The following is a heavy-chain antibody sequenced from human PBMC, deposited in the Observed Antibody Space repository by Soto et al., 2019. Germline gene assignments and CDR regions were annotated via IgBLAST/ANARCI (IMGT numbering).Heavy chain of an antibody. CDR3: ARMNQLAPKRNAFDI. D-gene: IGHD1-1*01. CDR1: GDSISSYF. Sequence: SETLSLTCTVSGDSISSYFWTWIRQSPGKGLQWIGYIHYSGDTNYSPSLKSRVSLSVDTSKNQFSLRLTSVTAADTAAYFCARMNQLAPKRNAFDIWGQGTMVTVSS. V-gene: IGHV4-59*01. J-gene: IGHJ3*02. CDR2: IHYSGDT.